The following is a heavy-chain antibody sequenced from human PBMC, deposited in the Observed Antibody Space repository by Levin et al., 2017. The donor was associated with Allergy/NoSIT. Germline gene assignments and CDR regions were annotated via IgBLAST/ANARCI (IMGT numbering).Heavy chain of an antibody. Sequence: GGSLRLSCAASGFTFDDYAMHWVRQAPGKGLEWVSGISWNSGSIGYADSVKGRFTISRDNAKNSLYLQMNSLRAEDTALYYCTPGGDSDYWGQGTLVTVSS. D-gene: IGHD2-21*01. CDR3: TPGGDSDY. J-gene: IGHJ4*02. CDR2: ISWNSGSI. CDR1: GFTFDDYA. V-gene: IGHV3-9*01.